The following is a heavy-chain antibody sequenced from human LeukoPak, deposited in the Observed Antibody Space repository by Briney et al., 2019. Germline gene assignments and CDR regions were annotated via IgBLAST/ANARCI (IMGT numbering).Heavy chain of an antibody. Sequence: PSETLSLTCTVSGGSISSGSYYWSWIRQPPGKGLEWIGYIYYSGSTNYNPSLKSRVTISVDTSKNQFSLKLSSVTAADTAVYYCARDKRITMVRGAKFRYFDYWGQGTLVTVSS. CDR1: GGSISSGSYY. CDR2: IYYSGST. V-gene: IGHV4-61*01. J-gene: IGHJ4*02. D-gene: IGHD3-10*01. CDR3: ARDKRITMVRGAKFRYFDY.